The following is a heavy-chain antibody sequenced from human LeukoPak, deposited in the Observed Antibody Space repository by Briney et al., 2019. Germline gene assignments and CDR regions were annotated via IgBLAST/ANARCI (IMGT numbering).Heavy chain of an antibody. D-gene: IGHD2-15*01. CDR2: IYPGDSAT. CDR1: GYSFTIYC. V-gene: IGHV5-51*01. CDR3: ATLLNSTASCGNTAY. J-gene: IGHJ4*02. Sequence: GESPKISCKGSGYSFTIYCSGWGRQMPGKGVWWMGIIYPGDSATSYSPSFEGQVTISADKSIRTAYLPWSSLRAAATATYYCATLLNSTASCGNTAYWGQGTLVTVSS.